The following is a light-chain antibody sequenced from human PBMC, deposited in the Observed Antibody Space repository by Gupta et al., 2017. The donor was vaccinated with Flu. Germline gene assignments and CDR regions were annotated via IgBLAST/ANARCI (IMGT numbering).Light chain of an antibody. CDR2: LGS. CDR1: MIILQSFAYIC. Sequence: TPGEPSSLACSSSMIILQSFAYICLDWYLQKPGQSPQLLVYLGSSRVSGVPDRFSGSGSGTYFTLKISRVEAEDVGFYYCIQALQTPRTIGQGTKVEIK. V-gene: IGKV2-28*01. J-gene: IGKJ1*01. CDR3: IQALQTPRT.